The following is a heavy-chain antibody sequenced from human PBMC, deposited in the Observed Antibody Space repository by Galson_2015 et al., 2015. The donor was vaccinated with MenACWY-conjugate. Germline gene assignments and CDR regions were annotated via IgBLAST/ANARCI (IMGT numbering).Heavy chain of an antibody. CDR2: LNPDSGST. J-gene: IGHJ4*02. CDR1: GDTFTTYR. CDR3: ARERGNKVYYFGY. V-gene: IGHV1-46*01. D-gene: IGHD1/OR15-1a*01. Sequence: SVKVSCKASGDTFTTYRVHWVRQAPGQGLEWMGILNPDSGSTAYAPKFQGRITMTRDASTSTVYMALCSLRSEDTAVYYCARERGNKVYYFGYWGQGTLVAVSS.